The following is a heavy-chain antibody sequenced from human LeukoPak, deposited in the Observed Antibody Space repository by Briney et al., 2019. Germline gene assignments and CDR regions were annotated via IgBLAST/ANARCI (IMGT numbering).Heavy chain of an antibody. J-gene: IGHJ4*02. CDR3: VRRAGAYSHPYDY. CDR2: ISAYNGNT. Sequence: GASVKVSCKASGYTFTSYGINWVRQAPGQGPEWMGWISAYNGNTNYAQKLQGRVTMTTDTSTSTAYMEPRSLRSDDTAVYYCVRRAGAYSHPYDYWGQGTLVTVSS. V-gene: IGHV1-18*01. D-gene: IGHD4/OR15-4a*01. CDR1: GYTFTSYG.